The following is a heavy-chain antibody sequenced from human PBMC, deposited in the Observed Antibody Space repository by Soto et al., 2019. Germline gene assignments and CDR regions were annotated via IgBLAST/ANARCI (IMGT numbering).Heavy chain of an antibody. CDR3: ARVWAGYSYGTTGYYYYGMDV. Sequence: GGSLRLSCAASGFTFSSYWMHWVRQAPGKGLVWVSRINSDGSSTSYADSVKGRFTISRDNAKNTLYLQMNSLRAEDTAVYYCARVWAGYSYGTTGYYYYGMDVWGQGTTVTVSS. D-gene: IGHD5-18*01. CDR1: GFTFSSYW. CDR2: INSDGSST. J-gene: IGHJ6*02. V-gene: IGHV3-74*01.